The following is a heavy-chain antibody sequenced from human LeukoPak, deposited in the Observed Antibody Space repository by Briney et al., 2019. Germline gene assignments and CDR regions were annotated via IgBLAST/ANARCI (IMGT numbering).Heavy chain of an antibody. J-gene: IGHJ4*02. Sequence: PGGSLRLSCAAPGFTFSSYAMSWVRQAPGKGLEWVSAISGSGGSTYYADSVKGRFTNSRDNSKNTLYLQMNSLRAEDTAVYYCAKTLYGDYYFDYWGQGTLVTVSS. CDR1: GFTFSSYA. CDR3: AKTLYGDYYFDY. CDR2: ISGSGGST. V-gene: IGHV3-23*01. D-gene: IGHD4-17*01.